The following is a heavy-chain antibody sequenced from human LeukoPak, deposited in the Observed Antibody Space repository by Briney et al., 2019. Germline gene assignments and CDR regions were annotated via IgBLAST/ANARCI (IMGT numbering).Heavy chain of an antibody. D-gene: IGHD1-26*01. CDR3: ARDTVGANAFDI. V-gene: IGHV4-59*12. Sequence: SETLSLTCTVSGGSISSYQWSWIRQPPGKGLEWIGNIYDSGSANYNPSLKSRVVISVDTSKNQFSLKLSSVTAADTAVYYCARDTVGANAFDIWGQGTMVTVSS. J-gene: IGHJ3*02. CDR1: GGSISSYQ. CDR2: IYDSGSA.